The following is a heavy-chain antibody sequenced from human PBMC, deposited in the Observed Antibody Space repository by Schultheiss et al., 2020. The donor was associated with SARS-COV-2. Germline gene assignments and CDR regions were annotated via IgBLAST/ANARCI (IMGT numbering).Heavy chain of an antibody. CDR1: GGTFSSYA. CDR2: ISAYNGNT. V-gene: IGHV1-69*10. Sequence: SVKVSCKASGGTFSSYAISWVRQAPGQGLEWMGWISAYNGNTNYAQKFQGRVTITADKSTSTAYMELSSLRSEDTAVYYCARGRLWFGTRYYGMDVWGQGTTVTVSS. CDR3: ARGRLWFGTRYYGMDV. J-gene: IGHJ6*02. D-gene: IGHD3-10*01.